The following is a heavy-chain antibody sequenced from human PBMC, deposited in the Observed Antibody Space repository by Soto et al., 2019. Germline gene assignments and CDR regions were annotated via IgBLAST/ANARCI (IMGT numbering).Heavy chain of an antibody. J-gene: IGHJ6*02. CDR2: INPNSGGT. CDR3: ASQVSYGSESYYPTKGMDV. D-gene: IGHD3-10*01. Sequence: ASVKVSCKASGYTFTGYYMHWVRQAPGQGLEWMGWINPNSGGTNYAQKFQGRVTMTRDTSISTAYMELSRLRSDDTAVYYCASQVSYGSESYYPTKGMDVWGQGTTVTVSS. V-gene: IGHV1-2*02. CDR1: GYTFTGYY.